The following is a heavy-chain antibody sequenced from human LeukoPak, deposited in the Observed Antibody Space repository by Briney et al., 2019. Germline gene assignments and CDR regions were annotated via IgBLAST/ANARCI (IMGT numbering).Heavy chain of an antibody. CDR2: IKKDGSEQ. CDR1: GFSFSDYW. J-gene: IGHJ4*02. Sequence: GGSLRLSCVASGFSFSDYWMNWFRQAPGKGLEWVATIKKDGSEQHYMDSMKGRFTISRDNAKNSVYLQMNSLRAEDTAVYYCARAATGYNYGYYYWGQGTLVTVSS. CDR3: ARAATGYNYGYYY. D-gene: IGHD5-18*01. V-gene: IGHV3-7*01.